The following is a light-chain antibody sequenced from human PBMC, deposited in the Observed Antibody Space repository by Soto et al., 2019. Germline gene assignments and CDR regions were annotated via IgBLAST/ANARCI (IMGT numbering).Light chain of an antibody. CDR2: KVS. CDR3: MQSTHWPLS. CDR1: ASLLYSDGYTY. J-gene: IGKJ4*01. Sequence: TQFPVSLPVTLGQPASISCRSAASLLYSDGYTYLNWYHQRPGQPPRRLIYKVSKRDSGVTDRFTGSGAGTEFTLTITRVEAEDVGVYYCMQSTHWPLSFGGGTKLVIK. V-gene: IGKV2-30*01.